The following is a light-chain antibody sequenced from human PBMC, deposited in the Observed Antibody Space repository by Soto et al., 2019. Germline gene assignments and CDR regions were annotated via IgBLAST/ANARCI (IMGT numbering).Light chain of an antibody. CDR3: QQHSHWPPWT. CDR1: ENVRTF. V-gene: IGKV3-11*01. J-gene: IGKJ1*01. CDR2: AAS. Sequence: EVVLTQSPATLSLSPGERATLSCRASENVRTFVDWYQQKPGQAPRLLIYAASNRATGIPARFRGSGSGTDFTLTISNLEPEDFAVYYCQQHSHWPPWTFGQGTRVEIQ.